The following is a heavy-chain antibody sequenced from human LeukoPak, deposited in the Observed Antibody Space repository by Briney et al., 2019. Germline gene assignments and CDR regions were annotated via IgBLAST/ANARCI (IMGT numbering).Heavy chain of an antibody. CDR3: VRRYSDIVTGYLYYFDY. CDR2: IYYSGNT. J-gene: IGHJ4*02. D-gene: IGHD3-9*01. V-gene: IGHV4-38-2*01. Sequence: KPSETLSLTCAVSGYSISSGYYWGWIRQPPGKGLEWIGDIYYSGNTYYNPSLKSRVTISVDTSKDQFSLKLSSVTAADTAVYYCVRRYSDIVTGYLYYFDYWGRGTLVTVSS. CDR1: GYSISSGYY.